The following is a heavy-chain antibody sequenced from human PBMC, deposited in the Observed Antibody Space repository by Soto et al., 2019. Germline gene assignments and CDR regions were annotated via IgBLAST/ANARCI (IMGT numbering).Heavy chain of an antibody. CDR3: AKMWQQLDFKYNWLDP. CDR1: GFTFNSYA. CDR2: ISGSGGST. Sequence: EVQLLESGGGLVQPGGSLRLSCAASGFTFNSYAMSWVRQAPGRGLEWVSAISGSGGSTYYADCVKGRFTISRDNSKNTLYLQMNSLRAEDTAVYYCAKMWQQLDFKYNWLDPWGQGTLVTVSS. D-gene: IGHD6-13*01. V-gene: IGHV3-23*01. J-gene: IGHJ5*02.